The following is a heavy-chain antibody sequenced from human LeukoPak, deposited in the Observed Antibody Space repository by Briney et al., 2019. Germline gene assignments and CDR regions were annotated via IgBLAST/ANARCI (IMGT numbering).Heavy chain of an antibody. J-gene: IGHJ4*02. D-gene: IGHD4-17*01. Sequence: SETLSLTCTVSGGSISSYYWSRIRQPAGKGLEWIGRIYTSGSTNYNPSLKSRVTMSVDTSKNQFSLKLSSVTAADTAVYYCARGPYGGTRGDFDYWGQGTLVTVSS. V-gene: IGHV4-4*07. CDR1: GGSISSYY. CDR3: ARGPYGGTRGDFDY. CDR2: IYTSGST.